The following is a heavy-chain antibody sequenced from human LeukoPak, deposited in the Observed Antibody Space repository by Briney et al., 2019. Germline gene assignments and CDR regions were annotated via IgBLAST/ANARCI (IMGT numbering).Heavy chain of an antibody. CDR2: ISDSGGNT. CDR3: ARVGEGITIFGVVTYYFDY. Sequence: SGGSLRLSCAASGFTISSYVMSWVRQAPGKGLEWVSSISDSGGNTYYADSVKGRFTISRDNSKNSLYLQMNSLRAEDTAVYYCARVGEGITIFGVVTYYFDYWGQGTLVTVSS. J-gene: IGHJ4*02. CDR1: GFTISSYV. V-gene: IGHV3-23*01. D-gene: IGHD3-3*01.